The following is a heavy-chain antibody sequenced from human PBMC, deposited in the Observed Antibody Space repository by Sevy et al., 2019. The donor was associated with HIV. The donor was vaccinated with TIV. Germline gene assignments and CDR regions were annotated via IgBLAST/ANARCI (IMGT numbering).Heavy chain of an antibody. CDR3: ARNRYDTSGFGMDV. Sequence: GGCLRLSCAASGFTFSRYWMSCVRQAPGKGLEWVANIKQDGSEKYYVDSVKGRFTISRDNAKKSLFVQLNSLRVEDTAVYYCARNRYDTSGFGMDVWGQGTLVSVSS. CDR1: GFTFSRYW. V-gene: IGHV3-7*03. CDR2: IKQDGSEK. J-gene: IGHJ6*02. D-gene: IGHD3-9*01.